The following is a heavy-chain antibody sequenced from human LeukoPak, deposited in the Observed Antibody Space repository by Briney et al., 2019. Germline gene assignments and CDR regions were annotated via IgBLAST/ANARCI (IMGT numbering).Heavy chain of an antibody. CDR2: IYYSGST. D-gene: IGHD5-12*01. CDR3: AREQRRGYGAKYYFDY. J-gene: IGHJ4*02. Sequence: SETLSLTCAVSGGSISSGGYYWSWIRQHPGKGLEWIGYIYYSGSTYYNPSLESRVTISVDTSKNQFSLKLSSVTAADTAVYYCAREQRRGYGAKYYFDYWGQGTLVTVSS. V-gene: IGHV4-31*11. CDR1: GGSISSGGYY.